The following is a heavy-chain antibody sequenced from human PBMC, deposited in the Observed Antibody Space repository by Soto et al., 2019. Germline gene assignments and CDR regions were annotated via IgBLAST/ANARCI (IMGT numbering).Heavy chain of an antibody. V-gene: IGHV4-34*01. CDR1: GGSFSCYY. D-gene: IGHD3-10*01. CDR2: INHSGST. J-gene: IGHJ6*02. Sequence: SETLSLTCAVYGGSFSCYYWSWSRQPPGKGLEGIGEINHSGSTNYNPSLKSRVTISVDTSKNQFSLKLSSVNAADTAVYYCAGDKGITMVRGVIISPYYYYYGMDVWGQGTTVTVSS. CDR3: AGDKGITMVRGVIISPYYYYYGMDV.